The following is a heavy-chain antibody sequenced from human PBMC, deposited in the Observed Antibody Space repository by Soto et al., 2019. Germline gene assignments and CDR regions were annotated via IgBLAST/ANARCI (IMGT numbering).Heavy chain of an antibody. D-gene: IGHD4-17*01. V-gene: IGHV3-30-3*01. CDR1: GFTFSIYA. CDR2: ISYDGSNK. Sequence: HLGGSLRLSFAASGFTFSIYAMHWFRQAPGKGLEWVAVISYDGSNKYYADFVKGRFTISRDNSKNTLYLQMNSLRAEDTAVYFCATTYISTVTMKFDYWGQGTLVTVSS. CDR3: ATTYISTVTMKFDY. J-gene: IGHJ4*02.